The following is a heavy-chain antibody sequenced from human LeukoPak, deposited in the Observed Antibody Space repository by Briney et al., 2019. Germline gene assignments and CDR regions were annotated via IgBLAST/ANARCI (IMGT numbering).Heavy chain of an antibody. CDR3: VTWAPGV. CDR2: MDPKTGKS. J-gene: IGHJ4*02. V-gene: IGHV1-8*02. D-gene: IGHD3-10*01. Sequence: GASVKVSCKASGYTFTSYYMHWVRQASGQGLEWMGWMDPKTGKSGYAQKFQGRVSMTRNTSITTAYLEFSSLRPADTAIYYCVTWAPGVWGQGTLIVVSS. CDR1: GYTFTSYY.